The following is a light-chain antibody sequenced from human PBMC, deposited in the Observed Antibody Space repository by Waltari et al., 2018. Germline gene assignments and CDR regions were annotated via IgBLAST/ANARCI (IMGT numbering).Light chain of an antibody. Sequence: QSVLTQSPSASGTPGQRVTISCSGSNSNTGSNFVYWYQQLPGTAPKLLIYRNNQRPSGVPDRFSGSVSGTSASLAISGLRSEDEADYYCAAWDDSLSGSWLFGGGTKLTVL. CDR1: NSNTGSNF. V-gene: IGLV1-47*01. J-gene: IGLJ3*02. CDR2: RNN. CDR3: AAWDDSLSGSWL.